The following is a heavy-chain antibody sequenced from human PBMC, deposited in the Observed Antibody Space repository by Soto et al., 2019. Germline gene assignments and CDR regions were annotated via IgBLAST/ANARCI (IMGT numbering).Heavy chain of an antibody. D-gene: IGHD3-3*01. CDR2: IKQDGSEK. CDR1: GFTFSSYW. J-gene: IGHJ3*02. V-gene: IGHV3-7*01. CDR3: ARVDDFLSVYFAFDI. Sequence: GGSLRLSCAASGFTFSSYWMSWVRQAPGKGLEWVANIKQDGSEKYYVDSVKGRFTISRDNAKNSLYLQMNSLRAEDTSVYYFARVDDFLSVYFAFDIWGQGTMVTVSS.